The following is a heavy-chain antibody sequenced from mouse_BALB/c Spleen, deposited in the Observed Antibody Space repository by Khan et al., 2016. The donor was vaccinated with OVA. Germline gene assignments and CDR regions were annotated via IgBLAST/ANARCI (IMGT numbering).Heavy chain of an antibody. CDR3: VRDGAYHRNDDWFAY. J-gene: IGHJ3*01. D-gene: IGHD2-14*01. Sequence: QVQLQQSGAELAGPGASVKMSCKASGYTFTSYTIHWIKERPGQGLEWIGYINPSNGYTNYNQKFKDKATLTTDKSSTTAYLQLNSLTSDDSAVYNCVRDGAYHRNDDWFAYWGQGTLVTVSA. V-gene: IGHV1-4*01. CDR1: GYTFTSYT. CDR2: INPSNGYT.